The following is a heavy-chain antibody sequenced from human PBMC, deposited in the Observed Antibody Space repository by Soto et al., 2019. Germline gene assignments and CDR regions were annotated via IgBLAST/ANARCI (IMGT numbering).Heavy chain of an antibody. CDR2: IYTSGST. CDR3: ARDSSSSRNYYGMDV. CDR1: GGSISSYY. V-gene: IGHV4-4*07. Sequence: SETLSLTCTVSGGSISSYYRSWIRQPAGKGLEWIGRIYTSGSTNYNPSLKSRVTMSVDTPKNQFSLKLSSVTAADTAVYYCARDSSSSRNYYGMDVWGQGTTVTVSS. J-gene: IGHJ6*02. D-gene: IGHD6-6*01.